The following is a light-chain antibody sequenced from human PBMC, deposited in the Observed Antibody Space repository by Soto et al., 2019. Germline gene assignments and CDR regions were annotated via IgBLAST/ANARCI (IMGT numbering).Light chain of an antibody. V-gene: IGKV3-15*01. J-gene: IGKJ3*01. CDR1: QIVSNN. CDR2: GAS. CDR3: QQYNNWPRT. Sequence: EIVMTQSPATLSVSPGERATLSCRASQIVSNNIVWYQQKPGQAPRLVIYGASARAPGIPARFSGSGSGTEFTLTISSLQSEDFAVYYCQQYNNWPRTFGPGTKVDIK.